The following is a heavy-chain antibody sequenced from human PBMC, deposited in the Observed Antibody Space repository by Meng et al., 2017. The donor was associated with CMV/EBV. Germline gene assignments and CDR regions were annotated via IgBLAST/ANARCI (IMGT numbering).Heavy chain of an antibody. CDR1: GFPFSSYS. CDR3: ARGIGTYYDFWSGYYSHYYGMDV. CDR2: ISSSSSYI. D-gene: IGHD3-3*01. Sequence: GGFLRLLCAASGFPFSSYSMNWVRQAPGKGLEWVSSISSSSSYISYADSVKGRFNISRDNAKNPLYLQMNSLRAEDTAVYYCARGIGTYYDFWSGYYSHYYGMDVWGQGTTVTVSS. J-gene: IGHJ6*02. V-gene: IGHV3-21*01.